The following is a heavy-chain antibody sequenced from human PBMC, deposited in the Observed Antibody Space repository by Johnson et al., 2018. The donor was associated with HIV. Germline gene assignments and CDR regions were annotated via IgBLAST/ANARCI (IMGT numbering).Heavy chain of an antibody. CDR2: ISYDGSNK. Sequence: QVQLVESGGGVVQPGRSLRLSCAASGFTFSSYAMHWVRQAPGKGLEWVAVISYDGSNKYYADSVEGRFTISRDNSKNTLYLQMNSLRAEDTAVYYCARDRRGANIDDAFDIWGQGTMVTVSS. CDR1: GFTFSSYA. V-gene: IGHV3-30-3*01. J-gene: IGHJ3*02. D-gene: IGHD3-10*01. CDR3: ARDRRGANIDDAFDI.